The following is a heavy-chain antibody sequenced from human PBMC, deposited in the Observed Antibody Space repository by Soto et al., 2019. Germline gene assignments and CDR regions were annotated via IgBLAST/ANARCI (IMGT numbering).Heavy chain of an antibody. J-gene: IGHJ5*02. CDR3: ARVHSSGIFYFVDP. D-gene: IGHD3-10*01. CDR2: IMPIFGTP. CDR1: GGTFDSYV. Sequence: AASVKVSCKASGGTFDSYVISWLRQAPGQGLEWMGGIMPIFGTPNYAQKIRGRVTISADESTSTAYLELSSLTSDDTAVYYCARVHSSGIFYFVDPWGQGTLVTVSS. V-gene: IGHV1-69*13.